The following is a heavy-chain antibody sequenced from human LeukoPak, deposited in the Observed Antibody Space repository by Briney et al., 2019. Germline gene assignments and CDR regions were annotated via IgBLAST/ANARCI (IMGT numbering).Heavy chain of an antibody. CDR3: AREAVRATGSPYFFDS. Sequence: SETLSLTCAVYGESLSDYYWSRLRQTPGKGLEWIGEIEHAGRSNYSPSLKRRVVISVDTSKTQFSLKVNSVTAAETGVYYCAREAVRATGSPYFFDSWGHGTLVTVSS. V-gene: IGHV4-34*01. D-gene: IGHD3-9*01. J-gene: IGHJ4*01. CDR2: IEHAGRS. CDR1: GESLSDYY.